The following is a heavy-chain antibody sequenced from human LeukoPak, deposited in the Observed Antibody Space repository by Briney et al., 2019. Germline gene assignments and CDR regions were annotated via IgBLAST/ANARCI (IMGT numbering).Heavy chain of an antibody. CDR2: IYYSGST. J-gene: IGHJ4*02. CDR3: ARSSLYYFDY. D-gene: IGHD3-16*01. V-gene: IGHV4-59*01. Sequence: SETLSLTCTVSGGSISSYYWSWIRQPPGKGLEWIGYIYYSGSTNYNPSLKSRVTISVDTSKNQFSLKLSSVTAADTAVYYCARSSLYYFDYWGQGTLVTVSS. CDR1: GGSISSYY.